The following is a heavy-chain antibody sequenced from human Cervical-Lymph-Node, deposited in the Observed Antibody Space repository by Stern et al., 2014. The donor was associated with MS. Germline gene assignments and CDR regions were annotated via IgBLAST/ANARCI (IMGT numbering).Heavy chain of an antibody. J-gene: IGHJ4*02. Sequence: QMQLVQSGAEVKEPGASVKVSCKASGYMFGAYYVHWVRQAPGQGLEWMGRINPNSGGTNYAQKFQGRVTMTRDTSLSTTYMELNGLRSDDTAVYYCARFKMAPMIAVLPFDYWGQGTQVTVSS. D-gene: IGHD3-22*01. CDR1: GYMFGAYY. V-gene: IGHV1-2*06. CDR2: INPNSGGT. CDR3: ARFKMAPMIAVLPFDY.